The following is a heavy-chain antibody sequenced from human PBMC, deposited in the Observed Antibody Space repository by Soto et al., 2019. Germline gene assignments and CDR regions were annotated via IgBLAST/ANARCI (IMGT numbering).Heavy chain of an antibody. CDR2: IYHSGST. Sequence: SETLSLTCAVSAGSITSGSYSWGWIRQPPGKGLEWIGYIYHSGSTFYNPSLKSRVTISVDRSQNKFSLNLTSLSAADTAVYHSARGYWSGAGCHPGWFGPWGEGTRVTVCS. CDR3: ARGYWSGAGCHPGWFGP. V-gene: IGHV4-30-2*01. J-gene: IGHJ5*02. D-gene: IGHD2-15*01. CDR1: AGSITSGSYS.